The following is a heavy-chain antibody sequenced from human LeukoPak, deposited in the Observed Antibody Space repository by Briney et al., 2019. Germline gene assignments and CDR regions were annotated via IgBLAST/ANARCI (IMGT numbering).Heavy chain of an antibody. V-gene: IGHV3-48*04. Sequence: GGSLRLSCAASGFTFSSYSMNWVRQAPGQGLEWVSYISSSSSTIYYADSVKGRFTISRDNAKNSLYLQMNSLRAEDTAVYYCAREGEEQQLVPFDYWGQGTLVTVSS. J-gene: IGHJ4*02. CDR3: AREGEEQQLVPFDY. CDR1: GFTFSSYS. CDR2: ISSSSSTI. D-gene: IGHD6-13*01.